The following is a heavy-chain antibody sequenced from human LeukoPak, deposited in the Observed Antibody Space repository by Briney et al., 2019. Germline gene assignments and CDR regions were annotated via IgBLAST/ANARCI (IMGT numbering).Heavy chain of an antibody. J-gene: IGHJ4*02. D-gene: IGHD3-3*01. V-gene: IGHV2-5*02. CDR1: GFSLSTSGVG. CDR3: AHSRGVVPFDY. Sequence: SGPTLVNPTQTLTLTCTFSGFSLSTSGVGVGWIRQPPGKALEWLALIYWDDDKRYSPSLKSRLTITKDTSKNQEVLTMTNMDPVDTATYYCAHSRGVVPFDYWGQGTLVTVSS. CDR2: IYWDDDK.